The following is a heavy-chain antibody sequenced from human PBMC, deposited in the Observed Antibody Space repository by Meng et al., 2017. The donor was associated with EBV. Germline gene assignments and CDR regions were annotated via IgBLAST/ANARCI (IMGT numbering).Heavy chain of an antibody. D-gene: IGHD2-21*01. Sequence: QVLLVHSWVEVKNPGASVKVSCKASGYAFTSYILHWVHQAPGQRLEWMGWINVGVGYTKYSQKFQGRVTISSDTSATTGYMELSSLRSEDTAVYYCVRGPPVGVPGPGDYWGQGTLVTVSS. CDR1: GYAFTSYI. CDR3: VRGPPVGVPGPGDY. CDR2: INVGVGYT. J-gene: IGHJ4*02. V-gene: IGHV1-3*01.